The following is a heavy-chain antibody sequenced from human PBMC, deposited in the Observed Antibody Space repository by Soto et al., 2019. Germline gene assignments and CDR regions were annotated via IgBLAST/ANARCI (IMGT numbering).Heavy chain of an antibody. J-gene: IGHJ6*02. CDR3: ARVFRGYSYHHGANYYYGRDV. Sequence: SETLSLTCTVSGVSISSDEYYWSWIRQPPGKGLDWFGYIYYSGSTYYNPSLKSRVTLSVDTSENQCSLEVTSVTAADTTVYYCARVFRGYSYHHGANYYYGRDVWGQGTTVTVSS. D-gene: IGHD5-18*01. V-gene: IGHV4-30-4*01. CDR1: GVSISSDEYY. CDR2: IYYSGST.